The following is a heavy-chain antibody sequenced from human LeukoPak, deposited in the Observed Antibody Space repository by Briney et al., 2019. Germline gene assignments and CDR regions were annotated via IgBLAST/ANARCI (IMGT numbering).Heavy chain of an antibody. Sequence: PSETLSLTCTVSGGSISSYYWSWIRQLPGKGLEWIGYIYTSGSTNYNPSLKGRVTISVDTSKNQFSLKLSSVTAADTAVYYCARGYCSGGSCYLDYWGQGTLVTVSS. CDR3: ARGYCSGGSCYLDY. CDR1: GGSISSYY. J-gene: IGHJ4*02. V-gene: IGHV4-4*09. CDR2: IYTSGST. D-gene: IGHD2-15*01.